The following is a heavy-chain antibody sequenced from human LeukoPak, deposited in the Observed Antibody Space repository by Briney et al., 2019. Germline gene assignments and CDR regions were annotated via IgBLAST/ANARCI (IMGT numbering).Heavy chain of an antibody. CDR2: IFYSGST. CDR3: ARDQYYDFWSGYYDERQGWFDP. Sequence: SETLSLTCTVSGGSISSSSYYWGWIRQPPGKGLEWIGSIFYSGSTYYNPSLKSRVTISVDTSKNQFSLKLSSVTAADTAVYYCARDQYYDFWSGYYDERQGWFDPWGQGTLVTVSS. CDR1: GGSISSSSYY. J-gene: IGHJ5*02. V-gene: IGHV4-39*02. D-gene: IGHD3-3*01.